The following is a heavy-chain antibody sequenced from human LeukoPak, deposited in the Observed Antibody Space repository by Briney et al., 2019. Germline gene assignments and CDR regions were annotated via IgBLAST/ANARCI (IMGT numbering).Heavy chain of an antibody. CDR3: AKGSEWELGVFDI. CDR1: GFTFSSYA. J-gene: IGHJ3*02. D-gene: IGHD1-26*01. Sequence: GGSLRLSCAASGFTFSSYAMHWVRQAPGKGLEWVAVISYDGSNKYYADSVKGRFTISRDNSKNTLYLQMNSLRAEDTAVYYCAKGSEWELGVFDIWGRGTMVTVSS. CDR2: ISYDGSNK. V-gene: IGHV3-30-3*01.